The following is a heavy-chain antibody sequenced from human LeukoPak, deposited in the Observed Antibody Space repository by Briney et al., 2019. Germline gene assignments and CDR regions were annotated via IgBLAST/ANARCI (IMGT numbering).Heavy chain of an antibody. Sequence: PGGSLRLSCAASGFPFNAYWMTWVRQAPGKGLEWVANIRQDGDTKYYVDSVKGRFTISRDNAKNSLYLQMNSLRAEDTAVYYCAREAWYYFDYWGQGTLVTVSS. CDR3: AREAWYYFDY. J-gene: IGHJ4*02. D-gene: IGHD2-15*01. CDR1: GFPFNAYW. CDR2: IRQDGDTK. V-gene: IGHV3-7*03.